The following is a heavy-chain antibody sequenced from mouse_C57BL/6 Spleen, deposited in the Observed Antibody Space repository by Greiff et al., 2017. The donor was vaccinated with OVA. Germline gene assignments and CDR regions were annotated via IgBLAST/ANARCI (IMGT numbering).Heavy chain of an antibody. V-gene: IGHV1-69*01. CDR3: ARGDYSNVSDY. Sequence: QVQLQQPGAELVMPGASVKLSCKASGYTFTSYWMHWVKQRPGQGLEWIGEIDPSDSYTNYNQKFKGKSTLTVDKSSSTAYMQLSSLTSEDSAVYYCARGDYSNVSDYWGQGTTLTVSS. CDR1: GYTFTSYW. CDR2: IDPSDSYT. J-gene: IGHJ2*01. D-gene: IGHD2-5*01.